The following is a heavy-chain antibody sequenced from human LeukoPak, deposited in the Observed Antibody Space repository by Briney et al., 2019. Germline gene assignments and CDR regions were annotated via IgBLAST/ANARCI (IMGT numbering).Heavy chain of an antibody. J-gene: IGHJ4*02. D-gene: IGHD3-22*01. Sequence: SETLSLTCTVSGGSISSYYWSWIQQPPGKGLEWIGYIYYSGSTNYNPSLKSRVTISVDTSKNQFSLKLSSVTAADTAVYYCASSGYYYDSSIDYWGQGTLVTVSS. CDR2: IYYSGST. CDR1: GGSISSYY. V-gene: IGHV4-59*01. CDR3: ASSGYYYDSSIDY.